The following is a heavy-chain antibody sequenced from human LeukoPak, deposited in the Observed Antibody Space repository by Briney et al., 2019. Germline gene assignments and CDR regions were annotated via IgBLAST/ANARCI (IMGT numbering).Heavy chain of an antibody. CDR3: ARRVKVTMIVVVMSRPGNWFDP. V-gene: IGHV3-30*02. CDR1: VFSFSSYG. D-gene: IGHD3-22*01. J-gene: IGHJ5*02. CDR2: IRSDGSNK. Sequence: GGSLRLSCAGSVFSFSSYGMQWVRQAPGKGLEWMAFIRSDGSNKYYADSVKGRFTISRDNSKNMLSLQMNSLRAEDTAVYYCARRVKVTMIVVVMSRPGNWFDPWGQGTLVTVSS.